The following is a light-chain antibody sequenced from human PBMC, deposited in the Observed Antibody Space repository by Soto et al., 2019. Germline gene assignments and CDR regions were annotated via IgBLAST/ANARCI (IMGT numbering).Light chain of an antibody. CDR2: AAS. Sequence: EIVMTQSPATLSVSPGERATLSCRASQTFSNNLAWYQQKPGQAPRLLIYAASTRATGIPARFSGGGSGTEFTLTISSLQSADIAVYYCQQYNNWPFTFGPGTKVDIK. CDR3: QQYNNWPFT. CDR1: QTFSNN. V-gene: IGKV3-15*01. J-gene: IGKJ3*01.